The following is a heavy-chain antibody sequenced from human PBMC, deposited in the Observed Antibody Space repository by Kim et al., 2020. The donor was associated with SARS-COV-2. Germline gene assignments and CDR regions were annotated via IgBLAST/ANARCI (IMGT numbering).Heavy chain of an antibody. J-gene: IGHJ4*02. Sequence: GGSLRLSCAASGFTFSSYSMNWVRQAPGKGLEWVSSISSSSSYIYYADSVKGRFTISRDNAKNSLYLQMNSLRAEDTAVYYCARERPGAAADTPGLDFDYWGQGTLVTVSS. CDR3: ARERPGAAADTPGLDFDY. CDR1: GFTFSSYS. V-gene: IGHV3-21*01. CDR2: ISSSSSYI. D-gene: IGHD6-13*01.